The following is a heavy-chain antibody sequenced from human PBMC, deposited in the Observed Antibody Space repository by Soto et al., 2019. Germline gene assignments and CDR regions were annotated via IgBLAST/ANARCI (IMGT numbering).Heavy chain of an antibody. CDR1: GFRFSNYG. Sequence: QVQLVESGGGVVQPERSLRLSCAASGFRFSNYGMHWARQAPGKGLEWVAVISDDGNNKQYADSVKGRFPISRDNSKNTVYLQMNSRRGEDTAVYFCATDGPGKQSLVGYYFDSWGQGTLVTVSS. V-gene: IGHV3-30*03. J-gene: IGHJ4*02. CDR3: ATDGPGKQSLVGYYFDS. CDR2: ISDDGNNK. D-gene: IGHD6-19*01.